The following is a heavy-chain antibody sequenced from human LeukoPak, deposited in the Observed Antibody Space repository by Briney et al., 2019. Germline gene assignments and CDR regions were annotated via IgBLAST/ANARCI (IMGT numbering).Heavy chain of an antibody. CDR3: ARGSGSSWYVHYYFDY. D-gene: IGHD6-13*01. J-gene: IGHJ4*02. Sequence: GRSLRLSCAASGFTLSSYNMNWVRQAPGMGLERVSFISSTGNTIYYADSVKGRFTISRDNAKNSLYLQMNSLRDEDTAVYYCARGSGSSWYVHYYFDYWGQGTLVTVSS. CDR2: ISSTGNTI. V-gene: IGHV3-48*02. CDR1: GFTLSSYN.